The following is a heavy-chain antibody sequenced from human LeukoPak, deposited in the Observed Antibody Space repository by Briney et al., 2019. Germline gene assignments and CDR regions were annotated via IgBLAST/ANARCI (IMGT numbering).Heavy chain of an antibody. CDR1: GGSISSYY. Sequence: SETLSLTCTVSGGSISSYYWSWIRQPPGKGLEWIGYIYCSGSTNYNPSLKSRVTISVDTSKNQFSLKLSSVTAADTAVYYCARWGASGWFDYWGQGTLVTVSS. V-gene: IGHV4-59*01. J-gene: IGHJ4*02. D-gene: IGHD6-19*01. CDR3: ARWGASGWFDY. CDR2: IYCSGST.